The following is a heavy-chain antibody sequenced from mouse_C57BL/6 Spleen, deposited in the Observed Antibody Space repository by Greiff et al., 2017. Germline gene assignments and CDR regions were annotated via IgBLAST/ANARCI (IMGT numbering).Heavy chain of an antibody. Sequence: QVELQQSGPELVKPGASVKISCKASGYAFSSSWMNWVKQRPGKGLEWIGRIYPGDGDTTYNGKFKGKATLPADKSSSTAYMQLSSLTSEDSAVYFCARSKDFYAMDYWGQGTSVTVSS. CDR2: IYPGDGDT. J-gene: IGHJ4*01. V-gene: IGHV1-82*01. CDR1: GYAFSSSW. CDR3: ARSKDFYAMDY.